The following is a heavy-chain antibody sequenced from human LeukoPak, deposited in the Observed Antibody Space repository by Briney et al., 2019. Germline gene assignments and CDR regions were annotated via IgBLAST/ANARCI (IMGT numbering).Heavy chain of an antibody. CDR1: GYTFTDYY. V-gene: IGHV1-69-2*01. Sequence: GASVKVSCKASGYTFTDYYMHWVRQAPGKGLEWMGRVDPEDTETIYAERFQGRVTITADTSTDTAYMELSSLRSEDTAVYYCATANYGSSSWYWPFDYWGQGTLVTVSS. CDR2: VDPEDTET. D-gene: IGHD6-13*01. CDR3: ATANYGSSSWYWPFDY. J-gene: IGHJ4*02.